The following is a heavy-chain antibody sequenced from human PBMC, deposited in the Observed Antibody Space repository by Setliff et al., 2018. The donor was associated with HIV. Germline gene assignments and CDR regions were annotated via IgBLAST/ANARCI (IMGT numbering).Heavy chain of an antibody. CDR3: ARGLDVWGTYRYRNYFDY. CDR1: GGSVSSGGYY. CDR2: IYYSGST. V-gene: IGHV4-31*03. D-gene: IGHD3-16*02. J-gene: IGHJ4*02. Sequence: SETLSLTCTVSGGSVSSGGYYWSWIRQHPGRGLEWIGHIYYSGSTYDNPSLKSRVTISIDTSKNQFSLNLASVTAADTAIYYCARGLDVWGTYRYRNYFDYWGQGTLVTVSS.